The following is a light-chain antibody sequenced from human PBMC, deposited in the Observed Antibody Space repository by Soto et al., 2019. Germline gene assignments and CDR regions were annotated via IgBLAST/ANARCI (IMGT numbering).Light chain of an antibody. CDR3: AACDDSLNGVI. Sequence: QSVVTQPPSASGTPGQSVTISCSGSSSNIGSNTVNWYQHLPGTAPKLLIYSNNQRPSGVPDRLSGSKSGTSASLAISGLQSEDEADYYCAACDDSLNGVIFGGGTKLTVL. J-gene: IGLJ2*01. V-gene: IGLV1-44*01. CDR1: SSNIGSNT. CDR2: SNN.